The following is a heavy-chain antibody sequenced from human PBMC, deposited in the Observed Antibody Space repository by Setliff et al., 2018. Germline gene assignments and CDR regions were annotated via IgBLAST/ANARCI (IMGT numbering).Heavy chain of an antibody. J-gene: IGHJ3*01. Sequence: VASVKVSCKASGYILNSYGISWVRQAPGQGLEWMGWISSYNDITNYAQRFQGRVTLTTDMSTSAAYMELRSLRSDDTAMYFCAFSSLSLCSGGNCPNVFDVWGQGTMVTVSS. CDR3: AFSSLSLCSGGNCPNVFDV. D-gene: IGHD2-15*01. V-gene: IGHV1-18*01. CDR1: GYILNSYG. CDR2: ISSYNDIT.